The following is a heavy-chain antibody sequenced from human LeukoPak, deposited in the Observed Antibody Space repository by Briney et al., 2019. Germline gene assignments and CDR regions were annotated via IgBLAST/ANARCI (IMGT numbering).Heavy chain of an antibody. D-gene: IGHD3-3*01. CDR3: ARQPPADFGSGYQICFDY. Sequence: SVKVSCKASGGTFSSYAISWVRQAPGQGLEWMGGIIPIFGTANYAQKFQGRVTITADKSTSTAYMELSSLRSEDTAVYYCARQPPADFGSGYQICFDYWGQGTLVTVSS. CDR2: IIPIFGTA. CDR1: GGTFSSYA. V-gene: IGHV1-69*06. J-gene: IGHJ4*02.